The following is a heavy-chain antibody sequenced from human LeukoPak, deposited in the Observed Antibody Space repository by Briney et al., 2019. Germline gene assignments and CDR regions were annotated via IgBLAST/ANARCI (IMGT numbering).Heavy chain of an antibody. CDR1: GYSLSSGYY. Sequence: SETLSLTCAVSGYSLSSGYYWGWIRQPPGKGLEWIGSIYHSGSTYYNPSLKRRVTISVDTSKNQFSLKLSSVTAADTAVYYCARETWSCSSTSCYHNWFDPWGQGTLVTVSS. CDR3: ARETWSCSSTSCYHNWFDP. D-gene: IGHD2-2*01. CDR2: IYHSGST. V-gene: IGHV4-38-2*02. J-gene: IGHJ5*02.